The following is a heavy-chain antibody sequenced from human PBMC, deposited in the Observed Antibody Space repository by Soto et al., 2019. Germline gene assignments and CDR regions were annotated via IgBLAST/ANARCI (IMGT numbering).Heavy chain of an antibody. Sequence: GGSLRLSCTVSGFAFNNYGINWVRQAPGKGLEWVSSISKSDYTYYSDSVKGRFTISRDNATNSVSLQMNTMRVEDAAVYYCGREDIIIIPSGSDFWGQGTLVTVSS. D-gene: IGHD2-2*01. V-gene: IGHV3-21*01. CDR3: GREDIIIIPSGSDF. CDR1: GFAFNNYG. J-gene: IGHJ4*02. CDR2: ISKSDYT.